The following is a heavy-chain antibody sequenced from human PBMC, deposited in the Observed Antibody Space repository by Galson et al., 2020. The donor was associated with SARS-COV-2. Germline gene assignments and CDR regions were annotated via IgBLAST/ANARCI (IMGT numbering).Heavy chain of an antibody. D-gene: IGHD3-3*01. CDR3: GRENWTLDH. V-gene: IGHV4-38-2*02. CDR2: VYRTVTT. Sequence: SKILSLTCTVSGYSIISVYHWGWIRQPPGKGLEWIGCVYRTVTTYYNPSLKGRLTISVDTSKNQFSLKLRPVTAADPPVYYFGRENWTLDHWGQGTLVTVSA. J-gene: IGHJ5*02. CDR1: GYSIISVYH.